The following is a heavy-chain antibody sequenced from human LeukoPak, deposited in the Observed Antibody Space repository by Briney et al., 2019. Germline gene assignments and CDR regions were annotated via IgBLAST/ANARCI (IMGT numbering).Heavy chain of an antibody. J-gene: IGHJ4*02. CDR3: ARGLSGSGSYYNAALGY. Sequence: SETLSLTCSVSGFSGYSISSGFYWGWIRQPPGKGLEWIGEINHSGSTNYNPSLKSRVTISVDTSKNQFSLKLSSVTAADTAVYYCARGLSGSGSYYNAALGYWGQGTLVTVSS. V-gene: IGHV4-38-2*02. CDR1: GYSISSGFY. CDR2: INHSGST. D-gene: IGHD3-10*01.